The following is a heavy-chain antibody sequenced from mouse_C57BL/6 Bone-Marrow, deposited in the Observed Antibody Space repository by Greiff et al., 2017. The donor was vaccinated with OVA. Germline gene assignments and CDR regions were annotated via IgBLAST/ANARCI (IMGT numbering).Heavy chain of an antibody. D-gene: IGHD5-1*01. V-gene: IGHV3-6*01. Sequence: VQLKESGPGLVKPSQSLSLTCSVTGYSITSGYYWNWIRQFPGNKLEWMGYISYDGSNNYNPSLKNRISITRDTSKNQFFLKLNSVTTEDTATYYCARDGTLWYFDVWGTGTTVTVSS. J-gene: IGHJ1*03. CDR1: GYSITSGYY. CDR3: ARDGTLWYFDV. CDR2: ISYDGSN.